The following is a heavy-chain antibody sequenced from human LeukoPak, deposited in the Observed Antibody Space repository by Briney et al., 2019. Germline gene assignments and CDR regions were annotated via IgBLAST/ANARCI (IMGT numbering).Heavy chain of an antibody. J-gene: IGHJ4*02. V-gene: IGHV3-33*01. CDR3: ARDKASDYYDSSGYDY. Sequence: PGRSLRLSCTASGFTFSSYGMHWVRQAPGKGLEWVAVIWYDGSNKYYADSVKGRFTISRDNSKNTLYLQMNSLRAEDTAVYYCARDKASDYYDSSGYDYWGQGTLVTVSS. D-gene: IGHD3-22*01. CDR2: IWYDGSNK. CDR1: GFTFSSYG.